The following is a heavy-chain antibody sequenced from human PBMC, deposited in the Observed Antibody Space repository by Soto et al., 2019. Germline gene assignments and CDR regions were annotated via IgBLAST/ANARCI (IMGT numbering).Heavy chain of an antibody. D-gene: IGHD3-10*01. CDR2: ISRTGGST. V-gene: IGHV3-23*01. J-gene: IGHJ4*02. Sequence: XGCLRLTCAASGFTFSTYAMTWVRQAPGKGLEWVAAISRTGGSTYYGDSVKGRFTISRDSSKNTLYLQMTSLRAEDTAVYYCAKDGGFGVYTTSGLDNWGQGALVTVSS. CDR1: GFTFSTYA. CDR3: AKDGGFGVYTTSGLDN.